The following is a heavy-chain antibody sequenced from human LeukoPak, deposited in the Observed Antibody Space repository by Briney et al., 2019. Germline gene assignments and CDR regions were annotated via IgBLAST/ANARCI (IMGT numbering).Heavy chain of an antibody. D-gene: IGHD4-23*01. CDR3: ARDPATVVTTYYFDY. V-gene: IGHV3-11*01. J-gene: IGHJ4*02. CDR1: GFTFSDYY. CDR2: ISSSGSTI. Sequence: PGGSLRLSCAASGFTFSDYYMSWIRQAPGKGLEWVSYISSSGSTIYYADSVKGRFTISRDNAKNSLYLQMNSLRAEDTAMYYCARDPATVVTTYYFDYWGQGTLVTVSS.